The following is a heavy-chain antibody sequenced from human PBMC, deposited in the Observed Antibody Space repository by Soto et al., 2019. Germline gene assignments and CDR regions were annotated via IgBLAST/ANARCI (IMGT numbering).Heavy chain of an antibody. CDR1: GGSISSVPYS. CDR3: ARLGGYCSSTSCYGYYGMDV. CDR2: FHYSEKP. J-gene: IGHJ6*02. Sequence: PSATLSLTCTVSGGSISSVPYSWGWTRQPPGEGREWIGTFHYSEKPNYNPSLESRVAISVDTSKNQFSLKVTSVTAADTAIYYCARLGGYCSSTSCYGYYGMDVWGQGTTVT. V-gene: IGHV4-39*01. D-gene: IGHD2-2*01.